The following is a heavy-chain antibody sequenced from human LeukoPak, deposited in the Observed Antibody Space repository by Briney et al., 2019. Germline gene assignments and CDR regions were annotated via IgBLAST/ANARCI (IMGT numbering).Heavy chain of an antibody. CDR2: VNHSGST. Sequence: SETLSLTCAVYGGSFSGYYWTWIRQPPGKGLEWIREVNHSGSTNYNPSLKSRVTISVDTSKNQFSLELTSVTAADTAVYYCARGRGLRAVNNWFDPWGQGTLVTVSS. CDR3: ARGRGLRAVNNWFDP. CDR1: GGSFSGYY. V-gene: IGHV4-34*01. J-gene: IGHJ5*02. D-gene: IGHD3-10*01.